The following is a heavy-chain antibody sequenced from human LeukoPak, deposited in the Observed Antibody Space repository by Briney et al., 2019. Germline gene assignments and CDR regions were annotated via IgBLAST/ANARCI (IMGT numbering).Heavy chain of an antibody. CDR2: IYYSGST. CDR1: GGSISSGGYY. D-gene: IGHD6-19*01. Sequence: PSETLSLTCTVSGGSISSGGYYWSWLRQHPGKGLEWIGYIYYSGSTYYNPSLKSRVTISVDTSKNQFSLKLSSVTAADTAVYYCARESSSGWYFFDYWGQGTLVTVSS. CDR3: ARESSSGWYFFDY. J-gene: IGHJ4*02. V-gene: IGHV4-31*03.